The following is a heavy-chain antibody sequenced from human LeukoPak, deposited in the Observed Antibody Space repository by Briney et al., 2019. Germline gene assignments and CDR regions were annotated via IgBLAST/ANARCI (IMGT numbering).Heavy chain of an antibody. CDR3: TTAPPSLEWLLPQRGWFDP. Sequence: PGGSLRLSCAASGFTFSSYEMNWVRQAPGKGLEWVGRIKSKTDGGTTDYAAPVKGRFTISRDDSKNTLYLQMNSLRTEDTAVYYCTTAPPSLEWLLPQRGWFDPWGQGTLVTVSS. J-gene: IGHJ5*02. V-gene: IGHV3-15*01. CDR1: GFTFSSYE. D-gene: IGHD3-3*01. CDR2: IKSKTDGGTT.